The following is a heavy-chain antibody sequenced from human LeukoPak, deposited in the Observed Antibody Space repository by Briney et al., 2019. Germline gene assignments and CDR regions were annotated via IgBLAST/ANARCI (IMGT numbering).Heavy chain of an antibody. J-gene: IGHJ3*02. D-gene: IGHD3-22*01. CDR2: ISYDGSNK. Sequence: GRSLRLSCAASGFTFSSYAMHWVRQAPGKGLEWVAVISYDGSNKYYADSVKGRFTISRDNSKNTLYLQMNSLRAEDTAVYYCAGDYYDSSGKDAFDIWGQGTMVTVS. CDR1: GFTFSSYA. V-gene: IGHV3-30-3*01. CDR3: AGDYYDSSGKDAFDI.